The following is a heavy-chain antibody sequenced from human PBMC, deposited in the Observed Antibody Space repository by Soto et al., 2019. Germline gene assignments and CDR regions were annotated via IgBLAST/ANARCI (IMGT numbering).Heavy chain of an antibody. V-gene: IGHV1-69*04. CDR1: GGTFSSYA. CDR3: AREGYCSSTSCYAGSYYYYYGMDV. Sequence: ASVKISCKASGGTFSSYAISWVRQAPGQGLEWMGRIIPILGIANNAQKFQGRVTITADKSTSTAYMELSSLRSEDTAVYYCAREGYCSSTSCYAGSYYYYYGMDVWGQGTTVTVSS. D-gene: IGHD2-2*01. J-gene: IGHJ6*02. CDR2: IIPILGIA.